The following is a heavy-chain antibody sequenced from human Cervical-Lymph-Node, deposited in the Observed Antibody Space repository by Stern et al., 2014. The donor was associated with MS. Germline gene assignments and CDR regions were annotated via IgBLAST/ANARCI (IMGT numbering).Heavy chain of an antibody. CDR2: ITSDGSR. V-gene: IGHV3-74*01. CDR3: VRDSSDWP. Sequence: VQLVQSGGGLVQPGGSLRLSCAASGFTFSNSWMHWVRQAPGKGLVWVSRITSDGSRTYADSVKGRFTISRDNAKNTLYLQMSSLRADDTAVYYCVRDSSDWPWGQGTLVTVSS. CDR1: GFTFSNSW. D-gene: IGHD6-25*01. J-gene: IGHJ5*02.